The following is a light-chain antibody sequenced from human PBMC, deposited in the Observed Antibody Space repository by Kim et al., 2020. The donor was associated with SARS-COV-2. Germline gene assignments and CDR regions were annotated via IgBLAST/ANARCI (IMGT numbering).Light chain of an antibody. CDR3: QSYGISMSSLV. V-gene: IGLV1-40*01. Sequence: QGVSVPCSGSTTPIAKGYAVRWYRRLGGSAPKPLIFGYITRPSGVPDHYYDSQSGISPTLATTALQAGDEAGYYFQSYGISMSSLVFGGGTQLTVL. CDR1: TTPIAKGYA. J-gene: IGLJ2*01. CDR2: GYI.